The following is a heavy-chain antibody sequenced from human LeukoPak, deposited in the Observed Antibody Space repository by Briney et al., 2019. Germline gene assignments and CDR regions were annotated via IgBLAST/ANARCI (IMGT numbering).Heavy chain of an antibody. CDR3: ARVSDLYESVPFDY. D-gene: IGHD2-8*01. V-gene: IGHV3-30*02. J-gene: IGHJ4*02. Sequence: GGSLRLSCAASGFTFSSYGMSWVRQAPGKGLEWLVFIRHDGGYKYYADSVKGRFTISRDNSRNTLYLQMDSLRTEDTAVYYCARVSDLYESVPFDYWGQGALVTVSS. CDR1: GFTFSSYG. CDR2: IRHDGGYK.